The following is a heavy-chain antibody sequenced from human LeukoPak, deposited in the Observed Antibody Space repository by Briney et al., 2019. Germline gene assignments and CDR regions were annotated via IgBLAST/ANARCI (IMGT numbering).Heavy chain of an antibody. CDR2: IWSDGDDK. D-gene: IGHD3-10*01. CDR1: GFTFTSYG. Sequence: GGSLRLSCAASGFTFTSYGMHWVRQAPGKGLEWVAFIWSDGDDKYYADSVKGRFTISRDNSKNTLYLQMNSLRVEDSAVYHCAVSAGMHTVGHGMDVWGQGTKVIVSS. CDR3: AVSAGMHTVGHGMDV. J-gene: IGHJ6*02. V-gene: IGHV3-33*08.